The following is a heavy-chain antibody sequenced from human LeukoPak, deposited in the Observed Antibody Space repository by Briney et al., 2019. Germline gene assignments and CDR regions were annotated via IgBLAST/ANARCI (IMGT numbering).Heavy chain of an antibody. Sequence: ASVKVSCKASGYTFTDYYIHWVRQAPGQGLEWMGWINPNSGGTNYAQNFQGRVTMTRDTSISTAYMELSRLRSGDTAVYYCARSPDILTGENFDYWGQGTLVTVSS. CDR1: GYTFTDYY. CDR3: ARSPDILTGENFDY. CDR2: INPNSGGT. J-gene: IGHJ4*02. V-gene: IGHV1-2*02. D-gene: IGHD3-9*01.